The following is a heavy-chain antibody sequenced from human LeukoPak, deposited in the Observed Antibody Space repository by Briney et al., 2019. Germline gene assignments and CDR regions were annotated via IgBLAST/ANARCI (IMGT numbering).Heavy chain of an antibody. CDR2: IYPGDSDT. J-gene: IGHJ4*02. D-gene: IGHD5-12*01. CDR1: GYSFTSYW. V-gene: IGHV5-51*01. Sequence: GESLKISCKGSGYSFTSYWIGWVRQMPGKGLEWMGIIYPGDSDTRYSPPFQGQVTISADKSISTAYLQWSSLKASDTAMYYCARPGSGYSGYDYNDYWGQGTLVTVSS. CDR3: ARPGSGYSGYDYNDY.